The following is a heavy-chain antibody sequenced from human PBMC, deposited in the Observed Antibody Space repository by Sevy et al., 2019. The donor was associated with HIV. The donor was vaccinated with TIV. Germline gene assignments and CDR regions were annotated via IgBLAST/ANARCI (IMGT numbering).Heavy chain of an antibody. D-gene: IGHD3-3*01. Sequence: GGSLRLSCAASGFTFDSYAMHWVRQVAGKGLEWVSTISGSGYATYYADSVKGRFIISRDTSMNTLYLQMNSLRVEDSAVYFCTKDRVTVFGVVVTFDSCGQGTLVTVSS. CDR3: TKDRVTVFGVVVTFDS. V-gene: IGHV3-23*01. CDR2: ISGSGYAT. CDR1: GFTFDSYA. J-gene: IGHJ4*02.